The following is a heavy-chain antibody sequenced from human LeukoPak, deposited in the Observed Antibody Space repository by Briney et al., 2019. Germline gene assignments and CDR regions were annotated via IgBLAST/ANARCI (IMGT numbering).Heavy chain of an antibody. J-gene: IGHJ3*02. D-gene: IGHD3-10*01. CDR2: IIPIFGTA. V-gene: IGHV1-69*13. CDR1: GGTFSSYA. Sequence: GASVKVSCKASGGTFSSYAISWVRQAPGQGLEWMGGIIPIFGTANYAQKFQGRVTITADESTSTAYMELSSLRSEDTAVYYCARAHGSGSYYQGLDAFDIWGQGTMVTVSS. CDR3: ARAHGSGSYYQGLDAFDI.